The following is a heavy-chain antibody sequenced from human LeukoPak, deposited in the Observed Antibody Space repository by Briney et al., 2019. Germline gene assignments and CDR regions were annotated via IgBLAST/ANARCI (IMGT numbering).Heavy chain of an antibody. CDR2: LSGSGGST. CDR3: AKGGGYYPRPFDD. D-gene: IGHD3-22*01. J-gene: IGHJ4*02. CDR1: GFTFGSYA. Sequence: PGGSLRLSCAASGFTFGSYAMSWVRQAPGKGLEWVSTLSGSGGSTYYADSVKGRFAISRDNSKNTLYLQMNSLRAEDTAVYHCAKGGGYYPRPFDDWGQGTLVTVSS. V-gene: IGHV3-23*01.